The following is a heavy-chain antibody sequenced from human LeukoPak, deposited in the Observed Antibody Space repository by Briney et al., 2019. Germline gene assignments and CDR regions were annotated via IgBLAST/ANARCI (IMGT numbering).Heavy chain of an antibody. CDR3: ATVERRGRPQYYFDY. CDR2: FDPEDGET. CDR1: GYTLTELS. J-gene: IGHJ4*02. Sequence: GASVKVSCKVSGYTLTELSMHWVRQAPGKGLEWMGGFDPEDGETIYAQKFQGRVTMTEDTSTDTAYMELSSLRSEDTAVYYCATVERRGRPQYYFDYWGQGTLVTVSS. D-gene: IGHD1-26*01. V-gene: IGHV1-24*01.